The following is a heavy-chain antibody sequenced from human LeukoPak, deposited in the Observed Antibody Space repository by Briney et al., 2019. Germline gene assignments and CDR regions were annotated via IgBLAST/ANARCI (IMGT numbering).Heavy chain of an antibody. D-gene: IGHD3-3*01. CDR1: GYTFTDYY. CDR2: INPNSGAT. Sequence: ASVKVSCKASGYTFTDYYLHWVRQAPGQGLEWMGSINPNSGATNYAREFQGWVTMTRDTSITTAYMELSRLTSDDTAVFYCARDSLGFGAPWYLDYWGQGTLVTVSS. V-gene: IGHV1-2*04. CDR3: ARDSLGFGAPWYLDY. J-gene: IGHJ4*02.